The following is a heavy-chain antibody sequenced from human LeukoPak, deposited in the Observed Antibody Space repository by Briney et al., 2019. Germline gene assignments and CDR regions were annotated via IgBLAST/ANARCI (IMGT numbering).Heavy chain of an antibody. D-gene: IGHD6-19*01. CDR1: GFTFSSYG. Sequence: QPGGSLRLSCAASGFTFSSYGMHWLRQAPGRGLEWVAFIRYDGSNKYYADSVKGRFTISRDNSKNTLYLQMNSRRAEDTAVYYCAKDRQQWLGDFDYWGQGTLVTVPS. CDR3: AKDRQQWLGDFDY. CDR2: IRYDGSNK. J-gene: IGHJ4*02. V-gene: IGHV3-30*02.